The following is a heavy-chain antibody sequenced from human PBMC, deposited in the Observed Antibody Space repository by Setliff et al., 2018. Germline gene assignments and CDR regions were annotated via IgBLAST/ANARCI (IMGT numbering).Heavy chain of an antibody. Sequence: SETLSLTCDVSGYSISSGYYWGWIRQPPGKGLEWIGSIYPAGSTYYSPSLESRVTISVDTSKNQFSLKLSSVTAADTAVYYCVRHLCGGECYWPIDIWGQGTLVT. CDR2: IYPAGST. J-gene: IGHJ3*02. V-gene: IGHV4-38-2*01. CDR1: GYSISSGYY. D-gene: IGHD2-21*01. CDR3: VRHLCGGECYWPIDI.